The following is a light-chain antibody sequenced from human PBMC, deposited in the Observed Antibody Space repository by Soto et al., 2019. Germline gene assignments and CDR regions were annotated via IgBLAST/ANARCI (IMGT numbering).Light chain of an antibody. CDR1: QSVSSN. Sequence: EIVMTQSPATLSVSPGERATLSCRASQSVSSNLAWYQQKPGQAPRLLIYGASTRATGIPARFSGSGSGTEFTLTISSLQSEDFAVYYCQHYHGWPITFGQGTRLENK. CDR3: QHYHGWPIT. V-gene: IGKV3-15*01. CDR2: GAS. J-gene: IGKJ5*01.